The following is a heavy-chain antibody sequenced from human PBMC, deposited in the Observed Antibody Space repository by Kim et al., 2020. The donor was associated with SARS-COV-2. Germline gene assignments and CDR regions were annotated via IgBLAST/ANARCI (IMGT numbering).Heavy chain of an antibody. CDR2: TK. Sequence: TKYYADSVKGRFTISRDNAKNSLYLQMNSLRAEDTAVYYCARAAGWFDPWGQGTLVTVSS. CDR3: ARAAGWFDP. V-gene: IGHV3-11*01. J-gene: IGHJ5*02.